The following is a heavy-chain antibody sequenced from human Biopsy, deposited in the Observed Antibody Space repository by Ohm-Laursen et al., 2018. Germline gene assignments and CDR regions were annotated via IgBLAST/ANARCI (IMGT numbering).Heavy chain of an antibody. CDR1: GDSFTSYA. V-gene: IGHV1-69*10. CDR3: ARGEGSSWFDP. J-gene: IGHJ5*02. CDR2: IIPIPNVA. Sequence: ASVTVSCKASGDSFTSYAIGWVRQAPGQGLEWMGGIIPIPNVATYAQKFQGRITITADESTSTAYMELISLTSDDPAVYFCARGEGSSWFDPWGHGTLVTVSS. D-gene: IGHD1-26*01.